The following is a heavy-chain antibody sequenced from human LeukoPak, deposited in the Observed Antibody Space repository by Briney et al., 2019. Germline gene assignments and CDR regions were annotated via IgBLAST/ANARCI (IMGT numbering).Heavy chain of an antibody. Sequence: GGSLRLSCAASGFTFSSYAMHWVRQTPGKGLEWVASIKEDGSERQYVDSVKGRFSISRDNTKGSLFLQLNSLRAEDTAVYYCARETTRYYDFWSGSTTQGNWFDPWGQGTLVTVSS. D-gene: IGHD3-3*01. J-gene: IGHJ5*02. V-gene: IGHV3-7*03. CDR3: ARETTRYYDFWSGSTTQGNWFDP. CDR2: IKEDGSER. CDR1: GFTFSSYA.